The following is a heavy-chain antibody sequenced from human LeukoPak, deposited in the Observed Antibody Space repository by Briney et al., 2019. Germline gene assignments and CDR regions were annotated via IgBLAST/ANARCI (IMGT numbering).Heavy chain of an antibody. Sequence: GASVKVSCKASGYTFTGYYMHWVRQAPGQGLEWMGGIIPIFGTANYAQKFQGRVTITADKSTSTAYMELSSLRSEDTAVYYCARDLGLGPSLESGAFDIWGQGTMVTVSS. V-gene: IGHV1-69*06. CDR2: IIPIFGTA. D-gene: IGHD3/OR15-3a*01. J-gene: IGHJ3*02. CDR3: ARDLGLGPSLESGAFDI. CDR1: GYTFTGYY.